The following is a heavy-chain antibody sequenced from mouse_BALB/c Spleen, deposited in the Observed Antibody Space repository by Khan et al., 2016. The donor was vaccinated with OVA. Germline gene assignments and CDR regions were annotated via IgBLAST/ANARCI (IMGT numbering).Heavy chain of an antibody. D-gene: IGHD2-14*01. J-gene: IGHJ4*01. Sequence: QVQLKESGPGLVAPSQSLSITCTVSGFSLSRYNIHWVRQPPGKGLEWLGMIWGGGGTDYNSTLKSRLSISKDNSKSQVLLKMNSLQTDDSAMYYCARAYYRYDGYYAMDYWGQGTSVTVPS. CDR3: ARAYYRYDGYYAMDY. V-gene: IGHV2-6-4*01. CDR2: IWGGGGT. CDR1: GFSLSRYN.